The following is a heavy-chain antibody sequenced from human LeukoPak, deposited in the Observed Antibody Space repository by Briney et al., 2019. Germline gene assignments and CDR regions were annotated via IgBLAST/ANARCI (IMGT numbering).Heavy chain of an antibody. CDR2: IYYSGST. J-gene: IGHJ3*02. V-gene: IGHV4-39*01. CDR3: ARLGTNGELSPAFDI. CDR1: GGSISSSSYY. D-gene: IGHD3-10*01. Sequence: SETLSLTCTVSGGSISSSSYYWGWIRQPPGKGLEWIGSIYYSGSTYYNPSLKSRVTIPVDTSKNQFSLKLSSVTAADTAVYYCARLGTNGELSPAFDIWGQGTMVTVSS.